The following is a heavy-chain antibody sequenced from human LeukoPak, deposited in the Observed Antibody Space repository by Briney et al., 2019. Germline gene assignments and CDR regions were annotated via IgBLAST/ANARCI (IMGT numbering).Heavy chain of an antibody. V-gene: IGHV1-69*13. J-gene: IGHJ3*02. D-gene: IGHD3-22*01. CDR1: GGTFSSYA. Sequence: SVKVSCKASGGTFSSYAISWVRQAPGQGLEWMGGIIPIFGTANYAQKFQGRVTITADESTSTAYMELSSLRSDDTAVYYCARYYYDSSGYYLRSNAFDIWRQGTMVTVSS. CDR3: ARYYYDSSGYYLRSNAFDI. CDR2: IIPIFGTA.